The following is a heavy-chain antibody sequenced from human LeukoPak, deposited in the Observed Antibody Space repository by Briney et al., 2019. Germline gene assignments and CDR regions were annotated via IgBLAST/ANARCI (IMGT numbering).Heavy chain of an antibody. CDR1: GGTFSSYA. Sequence: SVKVSCKASGGTFSSYAISWVRQAPGQGLEWMGGIIPIFGTANYAQKFQGRVTITADKSTSTAYMELSSLRSEDTAVYYCARERAPSPFYYGSGNDAFDIWGQGTMVTVSS. CDR2: IIPIFGTA. V-gene: IGHV1-69*06. J-gene: IGHJ3*02. CDR3: ARERAPSPFYYGSGNDAFDI. D-gene: IGHD3-10*01.